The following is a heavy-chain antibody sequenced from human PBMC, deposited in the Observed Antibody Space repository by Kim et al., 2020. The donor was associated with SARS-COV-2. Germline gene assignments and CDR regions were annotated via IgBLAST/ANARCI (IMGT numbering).Heavy chain of an antibody. Sequence: SETLSLTCAVSGGSISSSNWWSWVRQPPGKGLEWIGEIYHSGSTNYNPSLKSRVTISVDKSKNQFSLKLSSVTAADTAVYYCARDRGYCSGGSCYDFRTEYYFDYWGQGTLVTVSS. V-gene: IGHV4-4*02. J-gene: IGHJ4*02. CDR1: GGSISSSNW. D-gene: IGHD2-15*01. CDR2: IYHSGST. CDR3: ARDRGYCSGGSCYDFRTEYYFDY.